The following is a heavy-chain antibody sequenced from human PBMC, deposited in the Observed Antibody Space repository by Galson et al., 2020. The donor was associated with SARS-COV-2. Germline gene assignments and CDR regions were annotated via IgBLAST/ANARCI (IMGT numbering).Heavy chain of an antibody. J-gene: IGHJ6*02. V-gene: IGHV3-11*01. Sequence: GGSLRLSCVVSEFTSSDYHMNWIRHAPGRGLELVASISGDGKRFDYADSVTGRFIISRDNADGYVYLQMYNLLVEDTAVYYCSRDKLSRRKCSRTACHTYHYYFGMDVWGQGTTVTVSS. CDR3: SRDKLSRRKCSRTACHTYHYYFGMDV. CDR1: EFTSSDYH. D-gene: IGHD2-2*01. CDR2: ISGDGKRF.